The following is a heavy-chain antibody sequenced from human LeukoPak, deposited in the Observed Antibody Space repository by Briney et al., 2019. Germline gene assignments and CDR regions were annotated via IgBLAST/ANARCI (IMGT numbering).Heavy chain of an antibody. CDR1: GYTTNTYG. CDR3: TNVAKGRYFFYMDV. J-gene: IGHJ6*03. Sequence: ASVKVSCKASGYTTNTYGYSWVRQAPGQGLEWIGWIFSYSGDTKYAEKFQGRVTMTRDTSTTTAYMELRSLRSDDTAVYFCTNVAKGRYFFYMDVWGKGTTVTVS. D-gene: IGHD5-12*01. CDR2: IFSYSGDT. V-gene: IGHV1-18*01.